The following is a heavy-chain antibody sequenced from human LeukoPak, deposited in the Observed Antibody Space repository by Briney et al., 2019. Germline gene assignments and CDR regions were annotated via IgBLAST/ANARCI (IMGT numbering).Heavy chain of an antibody. CDR2: IYHSGST. CDR3: ARRGRGVFAY. D-gene: IGHD2-8*01. CDR1: GGSISSGGYS. J-gene: IGHJ4*02. V-gene: IGHV4-30-2*01. Sequence: PSQTLSLTCAVSGGSISSGGYSWSWIRQPPGKGLEWIGYIYHSGSTYYNPSLKSRVTISVDRSKNQFSLKLSSVTAADTAVYYCARRGRGVFAYGGRGPRATVSS.